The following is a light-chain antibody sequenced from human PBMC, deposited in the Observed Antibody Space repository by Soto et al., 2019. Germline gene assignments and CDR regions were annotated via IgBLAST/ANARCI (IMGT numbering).Light chain of an antibody. CDR1: QSVGSN. CDR2: GAS. CDR3: QKFNKWPWT. J-gene: IGKJ1*01. V-gene: IGKV3-15*01. Sequence: EIILTQSPVALSVSPGERATLSCRASQSVGSNLAWYQQKPGQAPRLLIYGASTRATGVPPRFSGSGSGTEFTLTISSLQSEDFAVYYCQKFNKWPWTFGQGTKVDIK.